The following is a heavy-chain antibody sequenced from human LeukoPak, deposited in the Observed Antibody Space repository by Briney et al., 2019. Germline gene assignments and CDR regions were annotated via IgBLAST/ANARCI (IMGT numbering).Heavy chain of an antibody. Sequence: SETLSLTCAVYGGSFSGYYWSWIRQPPGKGLEWIGEINHSGSTNYNPSLKSRVTISVDTSKNQFSLKLSSVTAADTAVYYRARDKKYYGSGSYPAYFDYWGQGTLVTVSS. J-gene: IGHJ4*02. CDR2: INHSGST. CDR1: GGSFSGYY. CDR3: ARDKKYYGSGSYPAYFDY. D-gene: IGHD3-10*01. V-gene: IGHV4-34*01.